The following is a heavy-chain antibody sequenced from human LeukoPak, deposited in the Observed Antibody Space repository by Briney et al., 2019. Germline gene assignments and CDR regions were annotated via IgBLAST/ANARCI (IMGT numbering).Heavy chain of an antibody. J-gene: IGHJ6*03. CDR1: GYSISSGYY. CDR2: IYHSGST. V-gene: IGHV4-38-2*02. CDR3: ARVADSSGYDYYYYSMDV. D-gene: IGHD3-22*01. Sequence: SETLSLTCTVSGYSISSGYYWGWIRQPPGKGLEWIGSIYHSGSTYYNPSLKSRVTISVDTSKNQFSLKVSSVTAADTAVYYCARVADSSGYDYYYYSMDVWGKGTTVIVSS.